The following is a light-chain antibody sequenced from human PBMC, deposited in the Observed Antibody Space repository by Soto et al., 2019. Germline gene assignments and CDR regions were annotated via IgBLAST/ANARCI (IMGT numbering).Light chain of an antibody. CDR3: QQYSDFLYS. CDR1: QSISRC. V-gene: IGKV1-5*01. Sequence: DSQMTQSPSTLSASVGDRVTITCRASQSISRCLACYQQKPGKAPNLLIYDASSVEGGVASRFSGSGFGTEFNLTSTNLHHLAVATYYCQQYSDFLYSFGPGTTVDFK. J-gene: IGKJ3*01. CDR2: DAS.